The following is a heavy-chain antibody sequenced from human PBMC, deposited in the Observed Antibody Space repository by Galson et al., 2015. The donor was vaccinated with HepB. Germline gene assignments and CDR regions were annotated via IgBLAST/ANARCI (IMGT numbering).Heavy chain of an antibody. V-gene: IGHV3-30*04. Sequence: SLRLSCAASGFTFSSYAMHWVRQAPGKGLEWVAVISYDGSNKYYADSVKGRFTISRDNSKNTLYLQMNSLRAEDTAVYYCARVHRGSGWYGGAGYGMDVWGQGTTVTVSS. CDR3: ARVHRGSGWYGGAGYGMDV. D-gene: IGHD6-19*01. CDR2: ISYDGSNK. CDR1: GFTFSSYA. J-gene: IGHJ6*02.